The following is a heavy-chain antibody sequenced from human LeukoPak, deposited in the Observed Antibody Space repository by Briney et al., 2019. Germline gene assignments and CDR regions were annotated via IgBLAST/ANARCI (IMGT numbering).Heavy chain of an antibody. Sequence: GESLKISCKGSGYSFTSYWIGWVRQMPGKGLEWMGIIYPGDSDTRYCPSFQGQVTISADKSVSTALLLWSSIVGSDNTTYYWVRHGGYYDSSGYYPPGDYWGQGTQVTVS. V-gene: IGHV5-51*01. D-gene: IGHD3-22*01. J-gene: IGHJ4*02. CDR2: IYPGDSDT. CDR1: GYSFTSYW. CDR3: VRHGGYYDSSGYYPPGDY.